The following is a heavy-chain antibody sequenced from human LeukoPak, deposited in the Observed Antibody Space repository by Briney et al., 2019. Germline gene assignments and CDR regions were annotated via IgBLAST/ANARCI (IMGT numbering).Heavy chain of an antibody. CDR1: GFTFSNAW. CDR2: IKSKTDGGTT. Sequence: KSGGSLRLSCAASGFTFSNAWMSWVRQAPGKGLEWVGRIKSKTDGGTTDYAAPVKGRFTISRDDSQNTLYLQMNSLKTEDTAVYYCTTSTGTTKWGNYYYYMDVWGKGTTVTVSS. J-gene: IGHJ6*03. CDR3: TTSTGTTKWGNYYYYMDV. V-gene: IGHV3-15*01. D-gene: IGHD1-7*01.